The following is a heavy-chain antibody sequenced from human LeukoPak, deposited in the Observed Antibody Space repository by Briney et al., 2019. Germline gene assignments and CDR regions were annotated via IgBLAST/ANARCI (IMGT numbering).Heavy chain of an antibody. J-gene: IGHJ3*02. Sequence: GASVKVSCKASGYTFTSYGISWVRQAPGQGLEWMGWISAYNGNTNHAQKLQGRVTMTRDTSTSTVYMELSSLRSEDTAVYYCARVKGELGAFDIWGQGTMVTVSS. CDR3: ARVKGELGAFDI. V-gene: IGHV1-18*01. D-gene: IGHD7-27*01. CDR2: ISAYNGNT. CDR1: GYTFTSYG.